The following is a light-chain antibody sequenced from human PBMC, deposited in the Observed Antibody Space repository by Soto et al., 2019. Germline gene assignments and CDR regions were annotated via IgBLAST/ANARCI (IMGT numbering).Light chain of an antibody. V-gene: IGLV2-14*01. CDR2: DVT. CDR1: SSDVGDNNY. Sequence: QSVLTQPASVSGSPGQSTTISCTGTSSDVGDNNYVSWYQQHPGKAPKLMIYDVTHRPSGISNRFSGSKSGNTASLTISGLQAEDEADYYCSSYTSSSTLYVFGTGTKVTVL. CDR3: SSYTSSSTLYV. J-gene: IGLJ1*01.